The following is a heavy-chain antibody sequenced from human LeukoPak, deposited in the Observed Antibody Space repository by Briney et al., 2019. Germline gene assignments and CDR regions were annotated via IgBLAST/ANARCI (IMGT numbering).Heavy chain of an antibody. V-gene: IGHV4-59*10. CDR3: AIVGLAAAGTYAFDI. D-gene: IGHD6-13*01. CDR1: GGSFSGYY. J-gene: IGHJ3*02. CDR2: IYTSGST. Sequence: KPSETLSLTCAVYGGSFSGYYWSWIRQPPGKGLEWIGRIYTSGSTNYNPSLKSRVTMSVDTSKNQFSLKLSSVTAADTAVYYCAIVGLAAAGTYAFDIWGQGTMVTVSS.